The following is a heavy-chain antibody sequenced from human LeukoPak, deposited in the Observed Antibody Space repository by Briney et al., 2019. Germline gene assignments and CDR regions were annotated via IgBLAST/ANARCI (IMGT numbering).Heavy chain of an antibody. D-gene: IGHD6-6*01. Sequence: GGSLRLSCAASGFTFENYAMHWVRKVPGKGLEWVSAITSGGGDTYHADTVKGRITISRDNSRNTLYLQMNSLQVEDTAVYYCAKGSSSSRPYYFDFWGQGTLVTVSS. V-gene: IGHV3-23*01. CDR1: GFTFENYA. J-gene: IGHJ4*02. CDR3: AKGSSSSRPYYFDF. CDR2: ITSGGGDT.